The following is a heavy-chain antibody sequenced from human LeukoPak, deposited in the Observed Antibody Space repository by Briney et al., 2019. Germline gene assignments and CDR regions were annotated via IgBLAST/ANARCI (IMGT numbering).Heavy chain of an antibody. CDR2: INWNGGST. J-gene: IGHJ3*02. CDR1: GFILSNSA. Sequence: GGSLRLSCAASGFILSNSAMTWVRQAPGKGLEWVSGINWNGGSTGYADSVKGRFTISRDNAKNSLYLQMNSLRAEDTALYHCARDRAADYGGIHGAFDIWGQGTMVTVSS. D-gene: IGHD4-23*01. V-gene: IGHV3-20*01. CDR3: ARDRAADYGGIHGAFDI.